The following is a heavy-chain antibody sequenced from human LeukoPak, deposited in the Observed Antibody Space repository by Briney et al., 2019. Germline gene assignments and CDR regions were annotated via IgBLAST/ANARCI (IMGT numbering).Heavy chain of an antibody. V-gene: IGHV4-39*07. Sequence: SETLSLTCTVSGGSISSSSYYWGWIRQSPGKGLEWIGSIYYSGSTCYNPSLKSRVTISVDTSKNQFSLKLSSVTAADTAVYYCARDTNDEGFDYWGQGTLVTVSS. CDR2: IYYSGST. J-gene: IGHJ4*02. CDR3: ARDTNDEGFDY. CDR1: GGSISSSSYY. D-gene: IGHD1-1*01.